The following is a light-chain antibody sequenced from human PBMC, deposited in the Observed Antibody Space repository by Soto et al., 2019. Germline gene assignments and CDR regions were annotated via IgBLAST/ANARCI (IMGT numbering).Light chain of an antibody. CDR1: SSNIRAGYD. CDR2: GNS. Sequence: QSALTQPPSVSGAPGQRVTISCTGSSSNIRAGYDVHWYQQLPGTAPKLLIYGNSIRPSGVPDRFSGSKSGTSASLAITGLQAEDEADYYCQSYDSSLSGSYVFGTGTKVTV. V-gene: IGLV1-40*01. CDR3: QSYDSSLSGSYV. J-gene: IGLJ1*01.